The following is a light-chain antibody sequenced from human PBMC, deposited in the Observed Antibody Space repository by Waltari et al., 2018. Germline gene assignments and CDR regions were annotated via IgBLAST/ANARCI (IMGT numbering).Light chain of an antibody. CDR1: QSVSSSN. J-gene: IGKJ1*01. CDR2: GTS. CDR3: QQYGSSLWT. Sequence: EILLTQSPGTLSLSPGERATLSCRASQSVSSSNLAWYQQKPGQAPRLLIYGTSFRATGIPDRFSGSGSGTDFTLTISRLEPEDFAVYYCQQYGSSLWTFGQGTKVEIK. V-gene: IGKV3-20*01.